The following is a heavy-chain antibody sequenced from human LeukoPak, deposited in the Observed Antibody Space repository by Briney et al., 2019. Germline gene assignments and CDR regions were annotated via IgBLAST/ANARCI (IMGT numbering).Heavy chain of an antibody. Sequence: GGSLRLSCAASGFIFSDYYMSWIRQAPGKGLEWVSYISGSGRTIYYADSVKGRFTISRDNAKNSLYLQMNSLSAEDTAVYYCARARQYQLLFSGGYYFDYWGQGTLVTVSS. CDR2: ISGSGRTI. J-gene: IGHJ4*02. CDR1: GFIFSDYY. CDR3: ARARQYQLLFSGGYYFDY. D-gene: IGHD2-2*01. V-gene: IGHV3-11*04.